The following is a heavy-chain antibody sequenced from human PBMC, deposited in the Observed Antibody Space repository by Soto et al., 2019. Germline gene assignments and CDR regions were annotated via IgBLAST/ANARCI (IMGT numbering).Heavy chain of an antibody. D-gene: IGHD4-4*01. V-gene: IGHV1-8*01. CDR2: MNPNSGNV. Sequence: QVQLVQSGAEVKKPGASVKVSCKASGYTFTNHDINWVRQATGQGLEWMGWMNPNSGNVGYAQKFQGRVTMTRNTSISTAYMELSSLRSEDTAVYYCARGYSNYGYYGMDVWGQGTRVTVSS. CDR1: GYTFTNHD. CDR3: ARGYSNYGYYGMDV. J-gene: IGHJ6*02.